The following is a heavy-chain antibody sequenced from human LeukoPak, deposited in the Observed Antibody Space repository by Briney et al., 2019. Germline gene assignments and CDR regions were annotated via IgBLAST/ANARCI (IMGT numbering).Heavy chain of an antibody. CDR2: INPNSGDT. V-gene: IGHV1-2*02. CDR3: ARTAFQFGDYFYYMDV. CDR1: GCTFTGYY. D-gene: IGHD3-10*01. J-gene: IGHJ6*03. Sequence: ASVKVSCKASGCTFTGYYMHWVRQAPGQGLEWMGWINPNSGDTNYAQKFQGRVTVTRDTSISTAYMELSGLTSDDTAVYYCARTAFQFGDYFYYMDVWGKGTTVTVSS.